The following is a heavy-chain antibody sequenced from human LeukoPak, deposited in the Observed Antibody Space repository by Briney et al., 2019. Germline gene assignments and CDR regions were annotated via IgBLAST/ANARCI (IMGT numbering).Heavy chain of an antibody. D-gene: IGHD2-8*01. Sequence: GGSLRLSCAASGFTFSSYSMNWVRQAPGKGLEWVSYISSSSSTIYHADSVKGRFTISRANAKNSLYLQMNSLRAEDTAVYYCASLDCTNGVCYGFDPWGQGTLVTVSS. CDR2: ISSSSSTI. CDR1: GFTFSSYS. V-gene: IGHV3-48*01. J-gene: IGHJ5*02. CDR3: ASLDCTNGVCYGFDP.